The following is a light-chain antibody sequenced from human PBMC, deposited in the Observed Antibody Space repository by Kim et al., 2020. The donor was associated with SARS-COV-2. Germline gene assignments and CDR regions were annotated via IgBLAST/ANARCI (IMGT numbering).Light chain of an antibody. Sequence: SYELTQPPSVSVAPGKTARITCGGNNIGSKSVHWYQQKPGQAPVLVIYYHSDRPSGIPERFSGSNSGNTATLTISRVEAGDEADYYCQVWHSSSDHPEVFGGGTKLTVL. CDR3: QVWHSSSDHPEV. J-gene: IGLJ3*02. CDR2: YHS. CDR1: NIGSKS. V-gene: IGLV3-21*04.